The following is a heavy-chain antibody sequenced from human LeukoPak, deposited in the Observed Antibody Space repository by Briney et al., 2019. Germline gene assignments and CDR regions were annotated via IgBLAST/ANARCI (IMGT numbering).Heavy chain of an antibody. V-gene: IGHV3-30*02. CDR1: GFTFSSYG. J-gene: IGHJ1*01. Sequence: PGGSLRLSCAASGFTFSSYGMHWVRQAPGKGLEWVAVIWYGGSNKYYADSVKGRFTISRDNSKNTLYLQMNSLRAEDTAVYYCAKEAQRYFHHWGQGTLVTVSS. CDR2: IWYGGSNK. CDR3: AKEAQRYFHH.